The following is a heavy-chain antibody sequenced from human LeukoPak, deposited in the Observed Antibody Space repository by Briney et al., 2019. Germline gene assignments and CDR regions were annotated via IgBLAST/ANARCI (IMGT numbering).Heavy chain of an antibody. Sequence: ASVKVSCKASGYTFTGYYMHWVRQAPGQGLEWMGRINPNSGGTNYAQKFQGRVTMTRDTSISTAYMELSRLRSDDTAVYYCARSFPTFGGVINFDYWGQGPLVTVSS. CDR1: GYTFTGYY. D-gene: IGHD3-16*01. CDR3: ARSFPTFGGVINFDY. J-gene: IGHJ4*02. CDR2: INPNSGGT. V-gene: IGHV1-2*06.